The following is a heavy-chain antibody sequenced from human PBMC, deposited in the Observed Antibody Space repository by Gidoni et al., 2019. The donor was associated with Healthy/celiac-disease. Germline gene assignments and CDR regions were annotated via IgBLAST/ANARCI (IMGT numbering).Heavy chain of an antibody. J-gene: IGHJ5*02. Sequence: QVQLQESGPGLVKPSKTLSLTCTVSGGSSSRGSDYGGWLRQPAGKGLEWWGPIYTRVSTIYNPSLKSLVTISVDPSNNQFSLKLRSVTAADTSVYYCARGITLFVVVQTNCFDPWCQGTLVTVSS. CDR3: ARGITLFVVVQTNCFDP. CDR1: GGSSSRGSDY. CDR2: IYTRVST. V-gene: IGHV4-61*02. D-gene: IGHD3-3*01.